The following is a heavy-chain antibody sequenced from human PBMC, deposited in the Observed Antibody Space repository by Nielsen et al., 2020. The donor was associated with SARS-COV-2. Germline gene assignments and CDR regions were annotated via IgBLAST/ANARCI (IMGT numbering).Heavy chain of an antibody. CDR1: GFTFSSYW. J-gene: IGHJ4*02. Sequence: GESLKISCAASGFTFSSYWMSWVRQAPGKGLEWVAVISYDGSNKYYADSVKGRFTISRDNSKNTLYLQMNSLRAEDTAVYYCAKDGGSSWYRAFHYFDYWGQGTLVTVSS. V-gene: IGHV3-30*18. CDR2: ISYDGSNK. D-gene: IGHD6-13*01. CDR3: AKDGGSSWYRAFHYFDY.